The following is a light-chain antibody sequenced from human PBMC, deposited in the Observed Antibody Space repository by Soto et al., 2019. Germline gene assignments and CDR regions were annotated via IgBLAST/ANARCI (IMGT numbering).Light chain of an antibody. J-gene: IGKJ1*01. V-gene: IGKV3-11*01. Sequence: IKYPAGLSLSPRAKATLSRRASQSVSSYLAWYQQKPGQAPRLLIYGVSKRAPAIPPRFSGSGFGTDCTLSVSSLVSEDCTTYYRQQRTITLPWPFVQGPIVDIK. CDR3: QQRTITLPWP. CDR1: QSVSSY. CDR2: GVS.